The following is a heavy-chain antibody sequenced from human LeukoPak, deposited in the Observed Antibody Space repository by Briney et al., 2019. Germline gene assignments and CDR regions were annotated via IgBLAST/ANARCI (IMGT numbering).Heavy chain of an antibody. Sequence: TLSLTCAVYGGSLRDYYFIWMRQTPGKGLEWIVESNHSENTNYNPYLTSHSAISIYVSNNQFSLKMDAVYPTDTAIYFCARFVTTGSSPCYCYFDHWGHGTLVTVSS. D-gene: IGHD2-8*01. CDR2: SNHSENT. J-gene: IGHJ2*01. CDR3: ARFVTTGSSPCYCYFDH. CDR1: GGSLRDYY. V-gene: IGHV4-34*01.